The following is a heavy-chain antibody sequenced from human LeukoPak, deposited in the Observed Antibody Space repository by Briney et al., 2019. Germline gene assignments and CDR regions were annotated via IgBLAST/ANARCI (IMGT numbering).Heavy chain of an antibody. Sequence: ASVKVSCKASGGTFSSYAMSWVRQAPGKGLEWVSAISDNGVSTYYADSVKGRFTFSRDNSENTLYLQMNSLRAEDTAVYYCARARYSDFWGQGTLVTVSS. J-gene: IGHJ4*02. V-gene: IGHV3-23*01. CDR3: ARARYSDF. CDR1: GGTFSSYA. CDR2: ISDNGVST.